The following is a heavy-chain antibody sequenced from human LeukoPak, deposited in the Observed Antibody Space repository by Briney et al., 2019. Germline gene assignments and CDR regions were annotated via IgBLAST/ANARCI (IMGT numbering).Heavy chain of an antibody. CDR2: IYHSGST. CDR1: GGSISSGGYY. D-gene: IGHD2-2*01. CDR3: ARTPFYCSSTSCYLMGFDP. Sequence: SEILSLTCTVSGGSISSGGYYWSWIRQPPGKGLEWIGYIYHSGSTYYNPSLKSRVTISVDRSKNQFSLKLSSVTAADTAVYYCARTPFYCSSTSCYLMGFDPWGQGTLVTVSS. V-gene: IGHV4-30-2*01. J-gene: IGHJ5*02.